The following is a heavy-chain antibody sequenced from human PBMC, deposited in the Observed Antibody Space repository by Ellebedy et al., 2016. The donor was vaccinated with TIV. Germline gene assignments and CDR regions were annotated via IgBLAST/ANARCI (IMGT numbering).Heavy chain of an antibody. CDR3: AREGIGSGWYYYGMYV. CDR2: ISSSSSYT. CDR1: GFTFSDYY. Sequence: PGGSLRLSCAASGFTFSDYYMSWNRQAPGKGLEWVSHISSSSSYTNYADSVKGRFTISRDNAKNSLYLQMNSLRAEDTAVYYCAREGIGSGWYYYGMYVWGQGTTVTVSS. J-gene: IGHJ6*02. V-gene: IGHV3-11*06. D-gene: IGHD6-19*01.